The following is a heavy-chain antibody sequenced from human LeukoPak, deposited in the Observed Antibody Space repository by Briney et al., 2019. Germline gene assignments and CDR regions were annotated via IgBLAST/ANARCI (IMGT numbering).Heavy chain of an antibody. CDR1: GDSISSNNW. CDR3: ARPVVTNAFDI. CDR2: THHSGST. Sequence: PSGTLSLTCAVSGDSISSNNWWNWVRQPPGKGLEWIGETHHSGSTNYNSSLKSRVTISVDKSKNQFSMNLNSVTAADTAVYYCARPVVTNAFDIWGQGIMVTVSS. J-gene: IGHJ3*02. D-gene: IGHD4-23*01. V-gene: IGHV4-4*02.